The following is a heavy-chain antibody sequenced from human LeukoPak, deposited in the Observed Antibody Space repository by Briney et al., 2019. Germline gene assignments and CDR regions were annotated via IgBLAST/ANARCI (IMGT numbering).Heavy chain of an antibody. CDR2: INPNSGGT. CDR3: ARDKSMGGVDY. CDR1: GYTFTGYY. D-gene: IGHD3-16*01. V-gene: IGHV1-2*02. J-gene: IGHJ4*02. Sequence: ASVEVSCKASGYTFTGYYMHWVRQAPGQGHEWMGWINPNSGGTNYAQKFQGRVTMTRDTSISTAYMELSRLRSDDTAVYYCARDKSMGGVDYWGQGILVTVSS.